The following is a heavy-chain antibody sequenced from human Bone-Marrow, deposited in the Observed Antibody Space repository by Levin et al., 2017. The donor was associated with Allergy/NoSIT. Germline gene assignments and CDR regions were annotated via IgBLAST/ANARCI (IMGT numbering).Heavy chain of an antibody. CDR3: AKDPKGYPYNWFDP. Sequence: GGSLRLSCTASGFTFRSYAMSWVRQAPGKGLEWVLGISGSGGAKYYADSVKGRFTISRDNSKNTLYLQMSSLRAEDTAIYYCAKDPKGYPYNWFDPWGQGTLVTVSS. V-gene: IGHV3-23*01. CDR2: ISGSGGAK. J-gene: IGHJ5*02. D-gene: IGHD2-15*01. CDR1: GFTFRSYA.